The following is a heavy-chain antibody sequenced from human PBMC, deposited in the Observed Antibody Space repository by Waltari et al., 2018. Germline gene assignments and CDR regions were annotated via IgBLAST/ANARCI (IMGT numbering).Heavy chain of an antibody. V-gene: IGHV4-39*01. D-gene: IGHD2-15*01. CDR1: GDSISSSSYY. CDR2: MYYSGST. CDR3: VRHARTTSGGKHFDH. J-gene: IGHJ4*02. Sequence: QLQLQESGPGLVKASETLSLTCTVSGDSISSSSYYWGWVRQPPGKGLEWIGNMYYSGSTYYHPSHKSRVTISGDTSKSQCSLKLSLVTAADTSMYYCVRHARTTSGGKHFDHWGQGMLVTVSP.